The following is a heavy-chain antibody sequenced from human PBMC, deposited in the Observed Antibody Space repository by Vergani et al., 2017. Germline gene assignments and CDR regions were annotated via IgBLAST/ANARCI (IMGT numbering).Heavy chain of an antibody. CDR1: GFSFGNYA. J-gene: IGHJ4*02. CDR3: ARGRPTYYYDSSGYYPFDY. CDR2: ISYDGTEK. V-gene: IGHV3-30-3*01. Sequence: QVKLEESGGGVVQPGRSLRLSCAASGFSFGNYAMHWVRQAPGKGLEWVGVISYDGTEKKYADSVNGRFTISRDNSKKMMSLQMNSLRVEDTAVYYCARGRPTYYYDSSGYYPFDYWGQGTLVTVSS. D-gene: IGHD3-22*01.